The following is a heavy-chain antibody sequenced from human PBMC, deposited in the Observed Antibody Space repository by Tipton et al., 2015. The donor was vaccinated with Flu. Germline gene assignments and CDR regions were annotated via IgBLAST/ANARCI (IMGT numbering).Heavy chain of an antibody. V-gene: IGHV4-34*01. CDR2: IYPGGNT. CDR1: GGSFSGYY. Sequence: TLSLTCAVYGGSFSGYYWSWIRQPPGKGLEWIGEIYPGGNTIYNPSLKSRVTISVDTSKNQFSLKLSSVTAADTAVYYCARRDSGYDPEGYWGQGTLVTVSS. CDR3: ARRDSGYDPEGY. D-gene: IGHD5-12*01. J-gene: IGHJ4*02.